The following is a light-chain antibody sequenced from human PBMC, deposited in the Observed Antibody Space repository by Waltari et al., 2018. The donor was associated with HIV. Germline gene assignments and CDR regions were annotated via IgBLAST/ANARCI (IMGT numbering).Light chain of an antibody. CDR1: SSDVGAYHY. V-gene: IGLV2-14*03. J-gene: IGLJ1*01. Sequence: QSALTLPASVSGSPGQSIPISCTGTSSDVGAYHYFSWYQQHPGKAPKLMIYDVSNRPSGVSNRFSASKSGNTASLTISGLQAEDEADYYCSSYTSSSTSNVFGTGTKVTVL. CDR2: DVS. CDR3: SSYTSSSTSNV.